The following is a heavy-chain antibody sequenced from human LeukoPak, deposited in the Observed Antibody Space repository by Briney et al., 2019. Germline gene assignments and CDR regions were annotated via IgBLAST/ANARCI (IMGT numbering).Heavy chain of an antibody. Sequence: ASVKVSCKPYGYTFNTYGITWVRQAPGQGLEWVGWISPYNGNTNYAQKFQGRVTMTTDTSTRTAYMELRSLRSDDTAVYYCARGPHERSGYPDDWGQGTLVTVSS. J-gene: IGHJ4*02. CDR2: ISPYNGNT. CDR3: ARGPHERSGYPDD. D-gene: IGHD3-22*01. V-gene: IGHV1-18*01. CDR1: GYTFNTYG.